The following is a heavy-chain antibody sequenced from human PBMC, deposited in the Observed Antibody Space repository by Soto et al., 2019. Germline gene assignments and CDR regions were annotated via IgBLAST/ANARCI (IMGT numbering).Heavy chain of an antibody. CDR1: GGSVISDY. V-gene: IGHV4-59*08. CDR2: IHYSGST. D-gene: IGHD4-17*01. J-gene: IGHJ6*03. CDR3: ARPTASGYMDV. Sequence: QVQLHESGPGLVKPSETLSLTCTVSGGSVISDYWSWIRQPPGKGLEWIAYIHYSGSTNNNPSLKSRVTMSIDTSKSQVSLKLSSVTATDTAVYYCARPTASGYMDVWGKGTTVTVSS.